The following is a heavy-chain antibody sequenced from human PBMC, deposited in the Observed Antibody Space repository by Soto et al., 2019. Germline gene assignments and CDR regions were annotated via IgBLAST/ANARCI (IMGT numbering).Heavy chain of an antibody. CDR1: GGTFSSYA. V-gene: IGHV1-69*13. D-gene: IGHD3-22*01. J-gene: IGHJ5*02. CDR2: IIPIFGTA. CDR3: AREDSGYYYDSSGYRRGPNWFDP. Sequence: SVKVSCKASGGTFSSYAISWVRQAPGQGLEWMGGIIPIFGTANYAQKFQGRVTITADESTSTAYMELSSLRSEDTAVYYCAREDSGYYYDSSGYRRGPNWFDPWG.